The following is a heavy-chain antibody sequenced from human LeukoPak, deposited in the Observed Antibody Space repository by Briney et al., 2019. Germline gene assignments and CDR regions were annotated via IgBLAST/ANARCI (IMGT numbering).Heavy chain of an antibody. CDR1: GYTFTSYD. CDR2: MNPNSGNT. D-gene: IGHD6-13*01. CDR3: ARDAGSWAPLGFDY. V-gene: IGHV1-8*01. Sequence: GASVKVSCKASGYTFTSYDINWVRQATGQGLEWMGWMNPNSGNTGYAQKFQGRVTMTRNTSMSTAYMELSSLRSEDTAVYYCARDAGSWAPLGFDYWGQGTLVTVSS. J-gene: IGHJ4*02.